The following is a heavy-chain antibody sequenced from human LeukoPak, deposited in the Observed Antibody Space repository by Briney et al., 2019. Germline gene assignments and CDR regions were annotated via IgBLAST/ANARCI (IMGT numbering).Heavy chain of an antibody. J-gene: IGHJ6*03. V-gene: IGHV3-9*01. CDR3: ARGPREIYYYYMDV. CDR1: GFTFDDYA. CDR2: ISWNSGSI. D-gene: IGHD1-26*01. Sequence: PGRSLRLSCAASGFTFDDYAMHWVRQAPGKGLEWVSGISWNSGSIGYADSVKGRFTISRDNAKNSLYLQMNSLRAEDTAVYYCARGPREIYYYYMDVWGKGTTVTISS.